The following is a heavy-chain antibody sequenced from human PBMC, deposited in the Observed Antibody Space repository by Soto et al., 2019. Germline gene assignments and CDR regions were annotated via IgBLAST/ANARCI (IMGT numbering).Heavy chain of an antibody. Sequence: EVQLVESGGGLVQPGGSLRLSCAASGFTFSSNGMNWVRQAPGKGLEWVSFISISSSTINYADSVRGRFTISRDNAKNSLKMTMNSLRDQDAAVYNSARDWVIYDSNVRTPIAHLDSWGQGTLVTVSS. CDR2: ISISSSTI. CDR1: GFTFSSNG. J-gene: IGHJ4*02. CDR3: ARDWVIYDSNVRTPIAHLDS. V-gene: IGHV3-48*02. D-gene: IGHD3-16*01.